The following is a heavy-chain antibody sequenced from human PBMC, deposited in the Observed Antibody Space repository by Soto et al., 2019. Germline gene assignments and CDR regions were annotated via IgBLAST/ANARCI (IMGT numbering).Heavy chain of an antibody. CDR2: IKQDGSEK. D-gene: IGHD2-15*01. CDR3: AILDCSGGSCYYAYYYGMDV. J-gene: IGHJ6*02. Sequence: EVQLVESGGGLVQPGGSLRLSCAASGFTFSSYWMSWVRQAPGKGLEWVANIKQDGSEKYYVDSVKGRFIISRDNAKNSLYLQMNSLRAEDTAVYYSAILDCSGGSCYYAYYYGMDVWGQGTTVTVSS. V-gene: IGHV3-7*01. CDR1: GFTFSSYW.